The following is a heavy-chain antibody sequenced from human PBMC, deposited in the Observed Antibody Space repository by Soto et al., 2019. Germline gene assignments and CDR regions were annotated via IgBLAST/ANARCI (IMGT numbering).Heavy chain of an antibody. J-gene: IGHJ5*02. CDR3: ARVGRTTGTMSWWFDP. CDR2: IVPILVVP. CDR1: GDTFDDYT. Sequence: QVQLVQSGAEVKKPGSSVKVSCKASGDTFDDYTLTWVRQAPGQGLEWMGRIVPILVVPNYAQNCQGRLTITAAISPSTAYMELSSLRFADTAVYYCARVGRTTGTMSWWFDPWGKGTLVTVSS. D-gene: IGHD1-1*01. V-gene: IGHV1-69*02.